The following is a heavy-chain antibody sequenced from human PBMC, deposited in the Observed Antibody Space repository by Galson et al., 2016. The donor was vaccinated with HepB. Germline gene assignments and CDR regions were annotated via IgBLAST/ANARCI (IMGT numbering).Heavy chain of an antibody. Sequence: SLRLSCATSGFTFNRHAFHWVRQAPGKGLEWVAVISYDGSVKKYADSARGRFIIARDNAKNTLYLQMNGLKTEDTAMYYCVRYYCASANCSFDYWGQGALVAVSS. D-gene: IGHD2-21*01. CDR3: VRYYCASANCSFDY. CDR1: GFTFNRHA. CDR2: ISYDGSVK. J-gene: IGHJ4*02. V-gene: IGHV3-30*04.